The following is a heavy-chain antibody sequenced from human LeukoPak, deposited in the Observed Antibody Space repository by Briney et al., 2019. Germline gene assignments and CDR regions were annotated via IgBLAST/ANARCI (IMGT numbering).Heavy chain of an antibody. CDR1: GFTFSSYS. Sequence: GGSLRLSCAASGFTFSSYSMNWVRQAPGKGLEWVSSISSSSSYIYYADSVKGRFTISRDNAKNSLYLQMNSLRAEDTAVYYCAGDAGYSSSWFKAIDYRGQGTLVTVSS. J-gene: IGHJ4*02. CDR2: ISSSSSYI. V-gene: IGHV3-21*01. CDR3: AGDAGYSSSWFKAIDY. D-gene: IGHD6-13*01.